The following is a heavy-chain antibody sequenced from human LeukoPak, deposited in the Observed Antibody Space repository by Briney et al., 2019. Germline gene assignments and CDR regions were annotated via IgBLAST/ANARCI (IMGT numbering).Heavy chain of an antibody. CDR1: GGSISSYY. J-gene: IGHJ4*02. Sequence: LSLTCTVSGGSISSYYWSWIRQAPGKGLEWVSYISSSGSTIYYADSVKGRFTISRDNAKNSLYLQMNSLRAEDTAVYYCASGPLRLGELSLFAFDYWGQGTLVTVSS. CDR2: ISSSGSTI. CDR3: ASGPLRLGELSLFAFDY. V-gene: IGHV3-11*01. D-gene: IGHD3-16*02.